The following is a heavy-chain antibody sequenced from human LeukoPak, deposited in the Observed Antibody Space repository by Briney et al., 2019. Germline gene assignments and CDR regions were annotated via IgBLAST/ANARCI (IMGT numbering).Heavy chain of an antibody. V-gene: IGHV3-30*18. CDR3: AKAAYDSSGYFFDY. CDR1: GFTFSSYG. D-gene: IGHD3-22*01. CDR2: ISYDGSNK. Sequence: PGGSLRLSCAASGFTFSSYGMHWVRQAPGKGVEWVAVISYDGSNKYYADSVKGRFTISRDNSKNTLYLQMNSLRAEDTAVYYCAKAAYDSSGYFFDYWGQGTLVTVSS. J-gene: IGHJ4*02.